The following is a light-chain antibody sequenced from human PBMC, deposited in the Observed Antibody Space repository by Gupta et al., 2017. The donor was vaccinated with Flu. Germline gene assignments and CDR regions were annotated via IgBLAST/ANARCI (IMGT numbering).Light chain of an antibody. CDR3: QQYNTYAWS. V-gene: IGKV1-5*03. Sequence: GDRVTITCRASQSISTSLAWYQQKPGKAPKLLIYKASSLESGAPSRFSGSGSGTEFTLTISSLQPDDFATYYCQQYNTYAWSFGQGTKVEVK. CDR1: QSISTS. CDR2: KAS. J-gene: IGKJ1*01.